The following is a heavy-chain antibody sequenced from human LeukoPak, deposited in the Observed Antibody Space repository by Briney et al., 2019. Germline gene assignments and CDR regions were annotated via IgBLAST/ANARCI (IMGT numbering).Heavy chain of an antibody. CDR1: GFTFSSYA. J-gene: IGHJ4*02. CDR2: ISDSGGST. D-gene: IGHD5-18*01. Sequence: GGSLRLSCAASGFTFSSYAMSWVRRAPGKGLEWVSAISDSGGSTYYADSVKGRFTISRDNSKNTLYLQMNSLRAEDTAVYYCAKRNTAIEDYWGQGTLVTVSS. V-gene: IGHV3-23*01. CDR3: AKRNTAIEDY.